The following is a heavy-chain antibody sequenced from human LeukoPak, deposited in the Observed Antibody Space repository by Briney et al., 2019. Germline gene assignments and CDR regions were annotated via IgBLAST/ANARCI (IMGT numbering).Heavy chain of an antibody. V-gene: IGHV3-48*01. J-gene: IGHJ6*02. Sequence: GGSLRLSCAASGFTFSKFAMIWVRQAPGKGLEWISYIGVGGRPTNYADSVKARFTISRDDAQNSLYLQMNSLRAEDTAVYYCAKNTWKSSDSGRGRMDVWGQGTTVTVSS. CDR3: AKNTWKSSDSGRGRMDV. D-gene: IGHD3-10*01. CDR1: GFTFSKFA. CDR2: IGVGGRPT.